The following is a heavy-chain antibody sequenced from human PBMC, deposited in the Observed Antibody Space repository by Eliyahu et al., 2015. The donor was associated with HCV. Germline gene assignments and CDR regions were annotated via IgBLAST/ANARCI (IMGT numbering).Heavy chain of an antibody. V-gene: IGHV4-39*01. D-gene: IGHD3-3*01. Sequence: QLQLQESGPGLVKPSETLSLTCTVSGGSISSSSYYWGWIRQPPGKGLEWIGSIYYSGSTYYNPSLKSRVTISVDTSKNQFSLKLSSVTAADTAVYYCARLNYDFVGYFDYWGQGTLVTVSS. J-gene: IGHJ4*02. CDR2: IYYSGST. CDR3: ARLNYDFVGYFDY. CDR1: GGSISSSSYY.